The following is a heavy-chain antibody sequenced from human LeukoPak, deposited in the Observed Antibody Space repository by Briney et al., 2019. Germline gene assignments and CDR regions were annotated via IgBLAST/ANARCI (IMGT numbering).Heavy chain of an antibody. J-gene: IGHJ4*02. Sequence: SQTLSLTCTVSGGSISSGSYYWSWIRQPAGKGLEWIGRIYTSGSTNYNPSLKSRATISVDTSKNQFSLKLSSVTAADTAVYYCARDKFGELGVDYWGQGTLVTVSS. CDR2: IYTSGST. D-gene: IGHD3-10*01. CDR1: GGSISSGSYY. CDR3: ARDKFGELGVDY. V-gene: IGHV4-61*02.